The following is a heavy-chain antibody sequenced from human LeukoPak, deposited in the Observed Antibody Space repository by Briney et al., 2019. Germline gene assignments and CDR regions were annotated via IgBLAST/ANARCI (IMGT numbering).Heavy chain of an antibody. CDR1: VYTFTSDG. Sequence: ASVTVSCKASVYTFTSDGISWVRQAPGQGLEWMGWVSAYNGNTNYAQKRQGRVTMTTATSTSTAYMEMRSLTSDDTAVYYCARDFDDSSSSDGYWGQGTLVTVSS. D-gene: IGHD6-6*01. J-gene: IGHJ4*02. V-gene: IGHV1-18*01. CDR2: VSAYNGNT. CDR3: ARDFDDSSSSDGY.